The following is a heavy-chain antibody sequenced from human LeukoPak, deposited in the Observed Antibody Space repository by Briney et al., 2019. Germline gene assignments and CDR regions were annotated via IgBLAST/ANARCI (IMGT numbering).Heavy chain of an antibody. J-gene: IGHJ5*02. CDR1: GGSFSGYY. CDR2: INHSGST. D-gene: IGHD5-18*01. CDR3: ARKSGRGLPTKKINWFDP. Sequence: TSETLSLTCAVYGGSFSGYYWSWIRQPPGKGLEWIGEINHSGSTNYNPSLKSRVTISVDTSKNQFSLKLSSVTAADTAVYYCARKSGRGLPTKKINWFDPWGQGTLVTVSS. V-gene: IGHV4-34*01.